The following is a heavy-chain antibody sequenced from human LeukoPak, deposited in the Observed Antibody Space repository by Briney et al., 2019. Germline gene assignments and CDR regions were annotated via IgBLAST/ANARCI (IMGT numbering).Heavy chain of an antibody. CDR2: ISDDGRNK. Sequence: GGSLRLSCAASGFTFNNYGMHYVRQAPGKGLEWVAVISDDGRNKNYADSVKGRFTISRDTSNNTLYLQMNRLRAEDTGVYYCAKDRETTASGTFDYWGQGTLVTVSS. J-gene: IGHJ4*02. V-gene: IGHV3-30*18. CDR1: GFTFNNYG. CDR3: AKDRETTASGTFDY. D-gene: IGHD6-13*01.